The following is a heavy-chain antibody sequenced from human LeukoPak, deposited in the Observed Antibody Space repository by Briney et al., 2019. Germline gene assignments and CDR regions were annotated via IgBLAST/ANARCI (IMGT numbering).Heavy chain of an antibody. D-gene: IGHD3-16*02. CDR2: INPNSGGT. V-gene: IGHV1-2*04. Sequence: ASVKVSYKASGYTFTGYYMHWVRQAPGQGLEWMGWINPNSGGTNYAQKFQGWVTMTRDTSISTAYMELSRLRSDDTAVYYCARGPYDYVWGSYLFDYWGQGTLVTVSS. CDR1: GYTFTGYY. J-gene: IGHJ4*02. CDR3: ARGPYDYVWGSYLFDY.